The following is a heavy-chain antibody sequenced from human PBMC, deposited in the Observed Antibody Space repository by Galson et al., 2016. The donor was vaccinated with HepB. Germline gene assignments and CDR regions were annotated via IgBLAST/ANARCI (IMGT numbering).Heavy chain of an antibody. CDR3: ARACSGPGNSACDS. V-gene: IGHV3-11*01. D-gene: IGHD5-12*01. CDR1: GFTLSDYY. J-gene: IGHJ5*01. Sequence: SLRLSCAASGFTLSDYYMSWIRLAPGKGLEWLSYISRSGTTIHYADSVKGRFTVSRDDAKNSLSLQMDSLRAEDTAVYFCARACSGPGNSACDSWGLGTLVTVSS. CDR2: ISRSGTTI.